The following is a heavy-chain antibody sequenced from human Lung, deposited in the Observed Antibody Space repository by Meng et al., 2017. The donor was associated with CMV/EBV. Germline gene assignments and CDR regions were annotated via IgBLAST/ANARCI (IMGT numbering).Heavy chain of an antibody. CDR1: TFTFNDYW. CDR2: IKEDGSEK. Sequence: GESLKISCAASTFTFNDYWMSWVRQAPGKGLEWVANIKEDGSEKYYVDSVKGRFTISRDNAKNSLYLQMYSLRAEDTAVYYCARARGYGPRYYGMDVWGQGXTVIVSS. V-gene: IGHV3-7*01. D-gene: IGHD5-18*01. J-gene: IGHJ6*02. CDR3: ARARGYGPRYYGMDV.